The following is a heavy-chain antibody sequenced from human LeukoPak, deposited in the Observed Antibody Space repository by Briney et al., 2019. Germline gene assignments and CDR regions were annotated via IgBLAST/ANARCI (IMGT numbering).Heavy chain of an antibody. Sequence: GGSLRLSCAASGFTFSSYAMSWVRQVSGKGLEWVSAISGSGGSTYYADSVKGRFTISRDNSKNTLYLQMNSLRAEDTAVHYCAKDVELGDVWGKGTTVTVSS. J-gene: IGHJ6*04. CDR3: AKDVELGDV. D-gene: IGHD3-10*01. CDR1: GFTFSSYA. V-gene: IGHV3-23*01. CDR2: ISGSGGST.